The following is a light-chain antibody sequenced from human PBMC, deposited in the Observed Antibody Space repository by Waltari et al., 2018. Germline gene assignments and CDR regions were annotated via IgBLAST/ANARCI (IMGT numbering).Light chain of an antibody. Sequence: AIQMTQSPSSLSAFVGDRVTITCRATQAIGNELAWYQQRPGEAPKVLIYAASRLQNGVPSRVSGSVSGTYFTLTISSLQPEDFATYYCLQDKNYPRTFGQGTKVKV. V-gene: IGKV1-6*02. CDR2: AAS. CDR1: QAIGNE. J-gene: IGKJ1*01. CDR3: LQDKNYPRT.